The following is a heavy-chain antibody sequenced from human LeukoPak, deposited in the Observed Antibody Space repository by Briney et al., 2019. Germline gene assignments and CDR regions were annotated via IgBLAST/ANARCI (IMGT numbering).Heavy chain of an antibody. V-gene: IGHV1-2*02. CDR3: GRGQSGYSP. CDR1: GYGFTENY. J-gene: IGHJ4*02. D-gene: IGHD3-22*01. CDR2: INPYTGAA. Sequence: GASVKVSCKASGYGFTENYIHWVRQAPGQGLEWMGLINPYTGAANYTQNFKGRVTMTRDTSVSTAYMHLSGLRSDDTAVYYCGRGQSGYSPWGQGTPVTVSS.